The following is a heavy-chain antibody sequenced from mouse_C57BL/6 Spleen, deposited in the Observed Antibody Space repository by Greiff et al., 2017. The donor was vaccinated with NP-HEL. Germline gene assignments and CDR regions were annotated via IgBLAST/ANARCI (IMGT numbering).Heavy chain of an antibody. J-gene: IGHJ4*01. V-gene: IGHV2-2*01. CDR2: IWSGGST. CDR1: GFSLTSYG. Sequence: VQLQESGPGLVQPSQSLSITCTVSGFSLTSYGVHWVRQSPGKGLEWLGVIWSGGSTDYNAAFISRLSISKNNSKSQVFLKMHSLRAEDTAIYYCARNGYAMDYWGQGTSVTVSS. CDR3: ARNGYAMDY.